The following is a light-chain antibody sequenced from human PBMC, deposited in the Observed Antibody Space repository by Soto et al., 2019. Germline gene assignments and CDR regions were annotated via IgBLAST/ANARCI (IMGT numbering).Light chain of an antibody. CDR3: QQYGRSPPFT. Sequence: EIVLTQSPGTLSLSPGERATLSCRASQSVSSTYIAWYQQNPGQAPRLLIYGASSRATGIPDRFSGSGSGTDFPLTISRLGPEDFAVYFCQQYGRSPPFTFGQGTKVEIK. V-gene: IGKV3-20*01. J-gene: IGKJ2*01. CDR2: GAS. CDR1: QSVSSTY.